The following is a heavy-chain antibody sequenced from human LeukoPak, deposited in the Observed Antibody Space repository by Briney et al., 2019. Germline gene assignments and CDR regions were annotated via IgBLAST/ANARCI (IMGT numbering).Heavy chain of an antibody. V-gene: IGHV4-34*01. Sequence: SETLSLTCAVYGGSFSGYYWSWIRQPPGKGLEWIGEINHSGSTIYNPSLKSRVTISVDTSKNQFSLKLSSVTAADTAVYYCARLYSGSYIYWGQGTLVTVSS. CDR2: INHSGST. D-gene: IGHD1-26*01. CDR3: ARLYSGSYIY. CDR1: GGSFSGYY. J-gene: IGHJ4*02.